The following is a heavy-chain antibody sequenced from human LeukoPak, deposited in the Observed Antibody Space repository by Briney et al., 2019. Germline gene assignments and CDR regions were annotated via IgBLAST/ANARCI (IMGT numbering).Heavy chain of an antibody. D-gene: IGHD1-14*01. CDR1: GFSVSNNY. Sequence: GGSLRLSCAASGFSVSNNYMSWVRQAPGKGLEGVSVIYSRGATYYADSVKGRFTISRDNSKNTLYLQMNSLRVEDTAVYYCAARNYGGQGTLVTVSS. V-gene: IGHV3-53*01. CDR2: IYSRGAT. J-gene: IGHJ4*02. CDR3: AARNY.